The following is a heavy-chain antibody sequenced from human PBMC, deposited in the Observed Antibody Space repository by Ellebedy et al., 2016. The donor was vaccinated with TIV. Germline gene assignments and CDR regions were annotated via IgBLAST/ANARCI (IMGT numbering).Heavy chain of an antibody. J-gene: IGHJ4*02. CDR3: ASERYFDWLFDY. CDR1: GFTFSSYS. V-gene: IGHV3-21*01. D-gene: IGHD3-9*01. Sequence: GESLKISCAASGFTFSSYSMNWVRQAPGKGLEWVSSISSSSSYIYYADSVKGRFTISRDNAKNSLYLQMNSLRAEDTAVYYCASERYFDWLFDYWGQGTLVTVSS. CDR2: ISSSSSYI.